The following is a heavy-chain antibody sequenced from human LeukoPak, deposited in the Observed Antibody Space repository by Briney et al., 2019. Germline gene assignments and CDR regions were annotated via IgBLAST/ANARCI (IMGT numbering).Heavy chain of an antibody. D-gene: IGHD3-10*01. J-gene: IGHJ4*02. CDR3: ARATPSGSYWLDY. CDR2: ISSGSSTI. V-gene: IGHV3-48*01. CDR1: GFTLSTYN. Sequence: GGSLRHSCAASGFTLSTYNMNWLRQAPGKGLEWVSYISSGSSTIFYADSVKGRFTISRDNAKTSLYLQMNSLRAEDTAVYYCARATPSGSYWLDYWGQGTLVTVSS.